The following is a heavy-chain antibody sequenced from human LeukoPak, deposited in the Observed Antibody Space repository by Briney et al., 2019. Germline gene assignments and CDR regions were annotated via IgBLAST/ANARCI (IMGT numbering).Heavy chain of an antibody. CDR3: ARQQNKGYGLPFEY. Sequence: PSETLSLTCSVSGGSIASSSYYWGWVRQPPGKGLEWIASIYYSGNTYYNPSLKSRVTISVDTSKNQFSLKLSSVTPADAAIYSCARQQNKGYGLPFEYWGPGTLVTVSS. D-gene: IGHD5-12*01. CDR2: IYYSGNT. V-gene: IGHV4-39*01. CDR1: GGSIASSSYY. J-gene: IGHJ4*02.